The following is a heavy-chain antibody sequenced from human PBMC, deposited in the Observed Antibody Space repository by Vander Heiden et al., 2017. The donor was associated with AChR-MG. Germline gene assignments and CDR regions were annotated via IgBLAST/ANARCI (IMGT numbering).Heavy chain of an antibody. Sequence: QVTLKESGPVLVKPTETLTLTCTVSGFSLSNARMGVSWIRQPPGKALEWLAHIFSNDEKSDSTSLKSRLTISKDTSKSQVVLTMTNMDPVDTATYYCARIALDRFDPWGEGTLVAVSS. J-gene: IGHJ5*02. V-gene: IGHV2-26*01. CDR2: IFSNDEK. CDR1: GFSLSNARMG. D-gene: IGHD3-3*01. CDR3: ARIALDRFDP.